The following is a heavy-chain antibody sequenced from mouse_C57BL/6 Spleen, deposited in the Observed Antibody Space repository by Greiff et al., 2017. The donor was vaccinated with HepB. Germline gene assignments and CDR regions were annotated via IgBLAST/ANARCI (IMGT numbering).Heavy chain of an antibody. V-gene: IGHV5-9*01. CDR3: ARHPQTAQHYFDY. Sequence: DVMLVESGGGLVKPGGSLKLSCAASGFTFSSYTMSWVRQTPEKRLEWVATISGGGGNTYYPDSVKGRFTISRDNAKNTLYLQMSSLRSEDTAVYYCARHPQTAQHYFDYWGQGTTLTVSS. J-gene: IGHJ2*01. D-gene: IGHD3-2*02. CDR1: GFTFSSYT. CDR2: ISGGGGNT.